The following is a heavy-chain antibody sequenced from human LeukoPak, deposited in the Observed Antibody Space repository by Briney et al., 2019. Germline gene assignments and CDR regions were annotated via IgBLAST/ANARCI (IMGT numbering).Heavy chain of an antibody. CDR2: FYYSGST. D-gene: IGHD1-1*01. V-gene: IGHV4-59*01. J-gene: IGHJ4*02. Sequence: SETLSLTCTVSGGSITSYYWSWIRQPPGKGLERIGYFYYSGSTNYNPSLNSRVTISVDTSKNQFSLKLSSVTAADTAVYYCARDKRGTVDYWGQGTLVTVSS. CDR3: ARDKRGTVDY. CDR1: GGSITSYY.